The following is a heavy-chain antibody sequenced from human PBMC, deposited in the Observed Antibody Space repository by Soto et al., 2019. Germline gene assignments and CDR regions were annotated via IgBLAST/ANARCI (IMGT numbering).Heavy chain of an antibody. Sequence: SETLSLTCTVSGGSISSGYYWTWIRQNAGKGLEWIGYIYYSGSTLYNPSLESRVTISVDTSKNQFSLKLSSVTAADTAVYYCTRSAPSWGYFNDSGEGGDVWGQGTTVTV. V-gene: IGHV4-31*03. CDR3: TRSAPSWGYFNDSGEGGDV. CDR1: GGSISSGYY. D-gene: IGHD3-22*01. CDR2: IYYSGST. J-gene: IGHJ6*02.